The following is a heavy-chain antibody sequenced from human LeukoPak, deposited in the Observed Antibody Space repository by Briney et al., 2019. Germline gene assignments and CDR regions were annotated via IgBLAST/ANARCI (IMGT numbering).Heavy chain of an antibody. V-gene: IGHV3-9*01. CDR3: AKAQVGFYDSSGYYYDY. CDR1: GFTFSSYA. D-gene: IGHD3-22*01. Sequence: GGSLRLSCAASGFTFSSYAMSWVRQAPGKGLEWVSGISGNSGSIGYAESVKGRFTISTDNAKNSLYLQMNSLRAEDTALYYCAKAQVGFYDSSGYYYDYWGQGTLVTVSS. J-gene: IGHJ4*02. CDR2: ISGNSGSI.